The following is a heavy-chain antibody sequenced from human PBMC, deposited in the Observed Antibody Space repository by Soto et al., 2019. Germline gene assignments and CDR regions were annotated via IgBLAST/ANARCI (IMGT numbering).Heavy chain of an antibody. CDR3: ARFLGGYYDY. CDR2: IYYSGSA. Sequence: PSETLSLTCTVSGGSISSYYWSWIRQPPGKGLEWIGYIYYSGSANYNPSLKSRVTISVDMSKNQFSLKLSSVTAANTAVYYCARFLGGYYDYWGQGTLVTFSS. J-gene: IGHJ4*02. D-gene: IGHD3-3*01. V-gene: IGHV4-59*01. CDR1: GGSISSYY.